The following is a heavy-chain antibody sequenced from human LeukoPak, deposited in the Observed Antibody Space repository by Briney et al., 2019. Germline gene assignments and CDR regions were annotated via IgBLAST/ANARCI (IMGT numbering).Heavy chain of an antibody. CDR3: ARPQGDDPFGDAFDI. J-gene: IGHJ3*02. V-gene: IGHV1-8*01. D-gene: IGHD2-21*02. Sequence: GASVKVPCKASGYTFTSYDINWVRQATGQGLEWMGWMNPNSGNTGYAQKFQGRVTMTRNTSISTAYMELSSLRSEDTAVYYCARPQGDDPFGDAFDIWGQGTMVTVSS. CDR2: MNPNSGNT. CDR1: GYTFTSYD.